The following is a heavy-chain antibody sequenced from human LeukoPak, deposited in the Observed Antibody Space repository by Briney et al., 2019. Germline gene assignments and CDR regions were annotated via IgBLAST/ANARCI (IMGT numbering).Heavy chain of an antibody. V-gene: IGHV3-30*02. J-gene: IGHJ5*02. CDR3: ARESYDFWSGRSYNWFDP. CDR1: GFTFSSYG. CDR2: IRYDGSNK. D-gene: IGHD3-3*01. Sequence: PGGSLRLSCAASGFTFSSYGMHWVRQAPGKGLEWVAFIRYDGSNKYYADSVKGRFTISRDNSKNTLYLQMNSLRAEDTAVYYCARESYDFWSGRSYNWFDPWGQGTLVTVSS.